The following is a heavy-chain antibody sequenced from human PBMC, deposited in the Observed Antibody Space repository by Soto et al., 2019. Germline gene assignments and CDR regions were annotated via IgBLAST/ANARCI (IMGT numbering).Heavy chain of an antibody. CDR1: GFIFRDFY. V-gene: IGHV3-11*06. CDR2: ISSSSSST. D-gene: IGHD3-3*01. CDR3: ARDRGGGSIFGGHYGMDV. Sequence: QVQLLESGGGLVKPGGSLRLSCAASGFIFRDFYMSWIGQVPGKGLEWLSKISSSSSSTDYADSVKGRFTISRDNAKNSLYLQMSSLRAEDTAVYYCARDRGGGSIFGGHYGMDVWGQGTTVTVSS. J-gene: IGHJ6*02.